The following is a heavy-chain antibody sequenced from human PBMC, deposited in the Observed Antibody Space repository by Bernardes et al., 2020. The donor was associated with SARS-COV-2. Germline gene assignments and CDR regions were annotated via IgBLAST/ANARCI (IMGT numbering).Heavy chain of an antibody. D-gene: IGHD5-12*01. Sequence: SETLSLTCTVSGGSISSEGDYWSWVRQHPGKGLEWIGYIYYSGSTYYNPSLKSRVTISVDTYKHQFSLKLSSATVADTAVYYCARGGHDPLGMDVWGQGTTVTVSS. J-gene: IGHJ6*02. CDR1: GGSISSEGDY. CDR2: IYYSGST. V-gene: IGHV4-31*03. CDR3: ARGGHDPLGMDV.